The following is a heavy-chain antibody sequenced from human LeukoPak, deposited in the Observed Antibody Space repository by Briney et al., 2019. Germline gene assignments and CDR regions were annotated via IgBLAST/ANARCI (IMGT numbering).Heavy chain of an antibody. CDR2: ISSSSSTI. CDR1: GFTFSSYS. Sequence: GGSLRLSCAASGFTFSSYSMNWGRQAPGKGLEGVSYISSSSSTIYYENSVNGRFTISRDNAKNSLYLQMNSLRAEDTAVYYCARVPYPGYYGSGRGYWGQGTLVTVSS. D-gene: IGHD3-10*01. J-gene: IGHJ4*02. V-gene: IGHV3-48*01. CDR3: ARVPYPGYYGSGRGY.